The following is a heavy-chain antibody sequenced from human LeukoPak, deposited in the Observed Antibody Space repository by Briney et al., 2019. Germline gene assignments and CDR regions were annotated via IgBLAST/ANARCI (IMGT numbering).Heavy chain of an antibody. CDR3: AKDSLGATIDYNGMDV. Sequence: GGSLRPSRAASGFTFSSYAMSWVRQAPGKGLEWVLGISGRGGSTYYADSVKGRFTISRDNSKDTLYLQMNSLRADDTGVYYCAKDSLGATIDYNGMDVWGKGTTVSVSS. CDR2: ISGRGGST. D-gene: IGHD5-24*01. CDR1: GFTFSSYA. V-gene: IGHV3-23*01. J-gene: IGHJ6*04.